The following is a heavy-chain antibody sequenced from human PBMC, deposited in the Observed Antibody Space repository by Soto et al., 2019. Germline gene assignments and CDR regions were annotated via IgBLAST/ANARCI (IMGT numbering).Heavy chain of an antibody. V-gene: IGHV2-5*02. Sequence: QITLKESGPTLVKPTQTLTLTCTVSGFSLSSDGVGVAWIRQPPGKALEWLALIYWDDDKRYSPSLKTRLTISKDTSQTQVVLTMTNMDPVDTATYYCAHAYGGTSWPNDAFDVWGQGTVVTVSS. D-gene: IGHD2-2*01. CDR1: GFSLSSDGVG. CDR2: IYWDDDK. J-gene: IGHJ3*01. CDR3: AHAYGGTSWPNDAFDV.